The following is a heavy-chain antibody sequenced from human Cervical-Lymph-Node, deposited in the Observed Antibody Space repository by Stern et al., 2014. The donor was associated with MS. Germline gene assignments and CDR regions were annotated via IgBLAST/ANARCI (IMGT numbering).Heavy chain of an antibody. D-gene: IGHD3-3*01. V-gene: IGHV4-31*03. Sequence: VQLLESGPGLVKPSQTLSLTCTVSGGSISSGGYYWSWIRQHPGKGLEWIGYIYYSGSTYYNPSLKSRVTISVDTSKNQFSLKLSSVTAADTAVYYCARVSYDFWSGYYAFDYWGQGTLVTVSS. CDR1: GGSISSGGYY. CDR3: ARVSYDFWSGYYAFDY. J-gene: IGHJ4*02. CDR2: IYYSGST.